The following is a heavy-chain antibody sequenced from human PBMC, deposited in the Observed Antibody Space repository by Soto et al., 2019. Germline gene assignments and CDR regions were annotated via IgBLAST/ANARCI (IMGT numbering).Heavy chain of an antibody. J-gene: IGHJ6*02. Sequence: GSLRLSCAASGFTFDDYTMHWVRQAPGKGLEWVSLISWDGGSTYYADSVKGRFTISRDNSKNSLYLQMNSLRTEDTALYYCAKDIGYCSSTSCSPTYYYYYYGMDVWGQGTTVTVSS. CDR1: GFTFDDYT. CDR3: AKDIGYCSSTSCSPTYYYYYYGMDV. V-gene: IGHV3-43*01. D-gene: IGHD2-2*03. CDR2: ISWDGGST.